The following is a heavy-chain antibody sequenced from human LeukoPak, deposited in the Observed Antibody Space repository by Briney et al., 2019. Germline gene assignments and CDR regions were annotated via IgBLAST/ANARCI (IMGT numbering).Heavy chain of an antibody. D-gene: IGHD2-2*03. J-gene: IGHJ5*02. CDR1: GFTFSNYA. V-gene: IGHV3-23*01. CDR2: ISGSGGST. CDR3: AKDVDIVVVPAAIDGNNWFDP. Sequence: GGSLRLSCAASGFTFSNYALSWVRQAPGKGLEWVSGISGSGGSTYYADSVKGRFTISRDTSKNTLYLQMNSLRAEDTAVYYCAKDVDIVVVPAAIDGNNWFDPWGQGTLVTVSS.